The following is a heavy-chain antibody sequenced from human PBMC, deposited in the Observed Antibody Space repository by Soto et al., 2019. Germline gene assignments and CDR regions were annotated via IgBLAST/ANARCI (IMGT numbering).Heavy chain of an antibody. V-gene: IGHV4-30-4*01. J-gene: IGHJ4*02. D-gene: IGHD3-22*01. Sequence: QVQLQESGPGLVKPSQTLSLTCTVSGGSISSGDYYWSWIRQPPGKGLEWIGYIYYSGSTYYNPSLKSRVTISVDTSKNQFSLKLSSVTAADTAVYYCARVPPDYYDSSGYFFDYWGQGTLVTVSS. CDR3: ARVPPDYYDSSGYFFDY. CDR2: IYYSGST. CDR1: GGSISSGDYY.